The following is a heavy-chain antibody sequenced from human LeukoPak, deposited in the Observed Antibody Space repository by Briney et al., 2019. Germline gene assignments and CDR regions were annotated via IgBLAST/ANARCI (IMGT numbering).Heavy chain of an antibody. Sequence: ASVEVSCKASGYTFNSSYMHWVRQAPGQGLEWMGIINPSDDSTRYAQKFQGRVTMTKDTSTNTVYMHLSSLSSDDTAVYYCARAYYESSAYRHAVYFDYWGQGTLVTVSS. D-gene: IGHD3-22*01. CDR3: ARAYYESSAYRHAVYFDY. CDR2: INPSDDST. CDR1: GYTFNSSY. J-gene: IGHJ4*02. V-gene: IGHV1-46*02.